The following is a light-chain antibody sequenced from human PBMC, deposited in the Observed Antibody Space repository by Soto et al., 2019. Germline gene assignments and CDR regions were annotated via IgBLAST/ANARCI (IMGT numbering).Light chain of an antibody. CDR3: SSYTISSNYV. CDR1: SSDVGGYNY. CDR2: EVS. V-gene: IGLV2-14*01. Sequence: QSALAQPGSVSGSPGESITISCTGTSSDVGGYNYVSWYQQHPGKAPKLMIYEVSNRPSGVSNRFSGSKSGKTASLTISGLQAEDEADYYCSSYTISSNYVYGNGTKLTVL. J-gene: IGLJ1*01.